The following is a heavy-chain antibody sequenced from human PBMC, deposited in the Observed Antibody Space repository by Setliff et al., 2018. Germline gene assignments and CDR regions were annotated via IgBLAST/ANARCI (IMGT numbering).Heavy chain of an antibody. J-gene: IGHJ4*02. CDR2: SRNKVYSFTT. D-gene: IGHD5-12*01. Sequence: GGSLRLSCAVSGFTLSGFTLSDXSMDWVXQAPGKGLEXXGRSRNKVYSFTTEYAASVKGRFTISRDDSKNSVYLQMNSLKTEDTAVYFCTKDGGRLRLXXXLDFWGQGTPVTVSS. V-gene: IGHV3-72*01. CDR1: GFTLSGFTLSDXS. CDR3: TKDGGRLRLXXXLDF.